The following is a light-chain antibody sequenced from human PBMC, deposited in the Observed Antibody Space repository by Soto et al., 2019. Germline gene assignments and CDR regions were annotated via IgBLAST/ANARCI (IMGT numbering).Light chain of an antibody. V-gene: IGKV3-11*01. J-gene: IGKJ1*01. Sequence: EIVLTQSPATLSLSPGERATLSCRASQSVSSYLAWYQQKPGQAPRLLIYDASNRATGIPARFSGGGSATDFTPPPSSLEPEDLSVYYLQQGSNWPRTFGQGTKVEIK. CDR1: QSVSSY. CDR2: DAS. CDR3: QQGSNWPRT.